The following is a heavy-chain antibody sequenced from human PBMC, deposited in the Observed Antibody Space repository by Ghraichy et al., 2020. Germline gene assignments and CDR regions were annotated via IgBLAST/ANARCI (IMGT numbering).Heavy chain of an antibody. CDR1: GDSVSSNSVA. CDR2: TYYRSQWYN. CDR3: ARLIRGCLDY. D-gene: IGHD6-19*01. V-gene: IGHV6-1*01. J-gene: IGHJ4*02. Sequence: SQTRSLTCGISGDSVSSNSVAWNWIRQSPSRGLEWLGRTYYRSQWYNDYAVSVKSRIAINPDTSKNQFSLQLDYVTPDDTAVYYCARLIRGCLDYWGQGTLVTVSS.